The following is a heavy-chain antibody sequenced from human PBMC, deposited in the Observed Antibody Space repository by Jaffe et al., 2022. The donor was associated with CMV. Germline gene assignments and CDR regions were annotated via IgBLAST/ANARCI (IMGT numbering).Heavy chain of an antibody. CDR2: ISSSSSYI. CDR1: GFTFSSYS. V-gene: IGHV3-21*01. D-gene: IGHD1-20*01. CDR3: ARDPSRITGLQRYYYYGMDV. Sequence: EVQLVESGGGLVKPGGSLRLSCAASGFTFSSYSMNWVRQAPGKGLEWVSSISSSSSYIYYADSVKGRFTISRDNAKNSLYLQMNSLRAEDTAVYYCARDPSRITGLQRYYYYGMDVWGQGTTVTVSS. J-gene: IGHJ6*02.